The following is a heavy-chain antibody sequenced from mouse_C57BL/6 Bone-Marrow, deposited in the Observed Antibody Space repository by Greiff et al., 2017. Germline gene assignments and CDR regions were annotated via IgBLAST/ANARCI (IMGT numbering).Heavy chain of an antibody. CDR2: INPNNGGT. CDR1: GYTFTDYN. J-gene: IGHJ2*01. D-gene: IGHD1-3*01. CDR3: ASNYYYFDY. V-gene: IGHV1-22*01. Sequence: EVKLVESGPELVKPGASVKMSCKASGYTFTDYNMHWVKQSPGKSLEWIGYINPNNGGTSYNQKFKGKATLTVNKSSSTAYMELRSLTSEDSAVYYCASNYYYFDYWGQGTTLTVSS.